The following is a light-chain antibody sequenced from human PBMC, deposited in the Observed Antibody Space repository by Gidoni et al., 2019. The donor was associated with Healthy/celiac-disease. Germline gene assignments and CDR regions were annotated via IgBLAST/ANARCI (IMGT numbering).Light chain of an antibody. J-gene: IGKJ5*01. CDR3: QRYGSTPRVT. CDR2: GAS. V-gene: IGKV3-20*01. Sequence: EIVLTQSPCTLSLSPGARATLSCRASQSVSSSYLAWYQQKPGQAHRLLIYGASSRATGIPDRFSGSGSGTDFALTLSRLEPEDFAVYYYQRYGSTPRVTFGQGTRLEIK. CDR1: QSVSSSY.